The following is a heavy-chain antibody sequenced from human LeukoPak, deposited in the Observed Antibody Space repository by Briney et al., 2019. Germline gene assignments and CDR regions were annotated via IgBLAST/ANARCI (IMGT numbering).Heavy chain of an antibody. Sequence: GGSLRLSCAASGFTFSSYSMNWVRQAPGKGMEWVSSISSSSSYIYYADSVKGRFTISRDNAKNSLYLQMNSLRAEDTAVYYCARVSGDYVTDYWGQGTLVTVSS. CDR3: ARVSGDYVTDY. V-gene: IGHV3-21*01. J-gene: IGHJ4*02. D-gene: IGHD4-17*01. CDR2: ISSSSSYI. CDR1: GFTFSSYS.